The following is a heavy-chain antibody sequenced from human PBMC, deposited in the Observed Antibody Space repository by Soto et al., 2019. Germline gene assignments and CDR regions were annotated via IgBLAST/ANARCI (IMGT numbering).Heavy chain of an antibody. J-gene: IGHJ4*02. CDR2: IYYSGST. Sequence: SETLSLTCTVSGGSIGTFYWSWLRQPPGKGLGWIGNIYYSGSTNYNPSLKSRVTISVDTSKNQFSLKLSSVTAADTAVYYCAREGGGVSPRTAHFDYWGQGTLVTVSS. V-gene: IGHV4-59*12. D-gene: IGHD3-10*01. CDR1: GGSIGTFY. CDR3: AREGGGVSPRTAHFDY.